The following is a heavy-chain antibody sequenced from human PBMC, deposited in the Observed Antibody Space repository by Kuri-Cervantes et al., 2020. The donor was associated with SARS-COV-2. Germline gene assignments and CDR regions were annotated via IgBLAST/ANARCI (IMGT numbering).Heavy chain of an antibody. Sequence: LSLTCAVSGFTFSNYAMHWVRQAPGKGLEWVAVISDDGSDKFYADSVKGRFTISRDNSKNTLYPQMNSPRAEDTAVYYCARGCAWELLCAFDFWGQGTLVTVSS. CDR3: ARGCAWELLCAFDF. J-gene: IGHJ3*01. CDR1: GFTFSNYA. D-gene: IGHD1-26*01. CDR2: ISDDGSDK. V-gene: IGHV3-30-3*01.